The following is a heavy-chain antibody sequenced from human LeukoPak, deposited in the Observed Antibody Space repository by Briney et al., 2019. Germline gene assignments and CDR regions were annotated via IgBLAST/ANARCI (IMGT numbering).Heavy chain of an antibody. CDR2: IYSGGST. V-gene: IGHV3-66*02. CDR1: GFTVSSNY. D-gene: IGHD1-1*01. J-gene: IGHJ6*03. Sequence: TGGSLRLXCAASGFTVSSNYMSWVRQVPGKGLEWVSVIYSGGSTYYADSVKGRFTISRDNSKNTLYLQMNSLRAEDTAVYYCARLFLGTGTYYMDVWGKGTTVTVSS. CDR3: ARLFLGTGTYYMDV.